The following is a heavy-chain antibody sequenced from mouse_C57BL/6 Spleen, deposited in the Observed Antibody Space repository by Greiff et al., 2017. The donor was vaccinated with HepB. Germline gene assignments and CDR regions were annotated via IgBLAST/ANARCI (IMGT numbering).Heavy chain of an antibody. V-gene: IGHV2-2*01. CDR2: IWSGGST. J-gene: IGHJ4*01. D-gene: IGHD2-5*01. CDR3: ARKHYSNLYAMDY. CDR1: GFSLTSYG. Sequence: QVQLQQSGPGLVQPSQSLSITCTVSGFSLTSYGVHWVRQSPGKGLEWLGVIWSGGSTDYNAAFISRLSISKDNSKSQVFFKMNSLQADDTAIYYCARKHYSNLYAMDYWGQGTSVTVSS.